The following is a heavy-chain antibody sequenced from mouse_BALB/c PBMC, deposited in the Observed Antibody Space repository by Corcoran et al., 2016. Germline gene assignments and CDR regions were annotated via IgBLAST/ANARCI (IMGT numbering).Heavy chain of an antibody. CDR2: INTYTGEP. CDR1: GDTFTNCD. V-gene: IGHV9-1*02. D-gene: IGHD1-3*01. CDR3: TRGGGKDAMDY. Sequence: QIEQVQSAPEVKKHRETVENASKNSGDTFTNCDMNWVKQAPGEDCKGLVWINTYTGEPAYGDDFKGRFAFSSETSASTSYLQINNLKNEDMTTYFCTRGGGKDAMDYWGQGTSATVSS. J-gene: IGHJ4*01.